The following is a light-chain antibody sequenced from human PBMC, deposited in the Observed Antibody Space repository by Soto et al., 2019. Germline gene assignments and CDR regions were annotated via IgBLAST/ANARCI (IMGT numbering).Light chain of an antibody. Sequence: HSALTQPPSASGSPGQSVTISCTGTSSDVGRYNYVSWYQQHPGKAPELKIYEVSKRPSGVPDRFSGSKSGNTASLTVSGRQAEDEADYYCSSYAGSNNFVFGGGTKLTVL. CDR1: SSDVGRYNY. J-gene: IGLJ2*01. CDR3: SSYAGSNNFV. V-gene: IGLV2-8*01. CDR2: EVS.